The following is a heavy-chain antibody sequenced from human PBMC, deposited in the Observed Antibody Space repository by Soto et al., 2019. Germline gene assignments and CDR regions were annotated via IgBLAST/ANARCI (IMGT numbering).Heavy chain of an antibody. D-gene: IGHD3-10*01. Sequence: ASVKVSCKASGYSFTSYGISWVRQAPGQGLEWMGWISAYNDNTDYAQKLQGRVTMTTDTSTSTAYMELRSLRSDDPAVYYCARDYMIRGGNWFDPWGQGTLVTVSS. CDR1: GYSFTSYG. J-gene: IGHJ5*02. V-gene: IGHV1-18*01. CDR2: ISAYNDNT. CDR3: ARDYMIRGGNWFDP.